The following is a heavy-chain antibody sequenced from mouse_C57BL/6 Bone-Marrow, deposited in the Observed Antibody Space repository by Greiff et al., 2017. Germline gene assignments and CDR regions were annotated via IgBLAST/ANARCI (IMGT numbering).Heavy chain of an antibody. J-gene: IGHJ4*01. V-gene: IGHV1-55*01. D-gene: IGHD1-1*01. CDR3: AIDYYYSSSYVYAMDY. CDR2: IYPGSGST. CDR1: GYTFTSYW. Sequence: VQLQQSGAELVKPGASVKMSCKASGYTFTSYWITWVKQRPGQGLEWIGDIYPGSGSTNYNEKFKSKATLTVDTSSSTAYMQLSSLTSEDSAVYYCAIDYYYSSSYVYAMDYWGQGTSVTVSS.